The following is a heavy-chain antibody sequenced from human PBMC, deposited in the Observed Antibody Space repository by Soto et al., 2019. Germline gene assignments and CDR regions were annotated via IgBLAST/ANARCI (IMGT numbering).Heavy chain of an antibody. J-gene: IGHJ4*02. CDR2: IKNKANSYTT. V-gene: IGHV3-72*01. D-gene: IGHD6-19*01. Sequence: EVQLVESGGGLVQPEGSLRLSCAASGFTFSDHYMDWVRQAPGKGLEWVGRIKNKANSYTTEYAAPVKGRFTISRDDSKNSVFPQMNRLKTDDTTVYYRTRVRLGSRRSSDYWGQGILITVSS. CDR3: TRVRLGSRRSSDY. CDR1: GFTFSDHY.